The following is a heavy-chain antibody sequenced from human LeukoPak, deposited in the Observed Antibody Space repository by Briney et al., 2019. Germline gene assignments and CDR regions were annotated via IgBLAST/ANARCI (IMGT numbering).Heavy chain of an antibody. V-gene: IGHV3-33*01. CDR2: IWYDGSNK. D-gene: IGHD1-26*01. Sequence: GGSLRLSCAASGFTFSSYGMHWVRQAPGKGLEWVAVIWYDGSNKYYADSVKGRFTISRDNSKNTLYLQMNSLRAEDTAVYYCAREKSGMGAIDYWGQGTLVTVSS. CDR1: GFTFSSYG. CDR3: AREKSGMGAIDY. J-gene: IGHJ4*02.